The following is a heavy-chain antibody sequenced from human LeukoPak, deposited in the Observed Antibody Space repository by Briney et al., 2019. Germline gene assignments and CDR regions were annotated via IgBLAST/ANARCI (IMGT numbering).Heavy chain of an antibody. CDR3: ARDRHYYDSSGHYSVGLKYYYYGMDV. CDR1: GGSFSGYY. CDR2: INHSGST. Sequence: SETLSLTCAVYGGSFSGYYWSWIRQPPGKGLEWIGEINHSGSTNYNPSLKSRVTISVDTSKNQFSLKLSSVTAADTAVYYCARDRHYYDSSGHYSVGLKYYYYGMDVWGQGTTVTVSS. V-gene: IGHV4-34*01. D-gene: IGHD3-22*01. J-gene: IGHJ6*02.